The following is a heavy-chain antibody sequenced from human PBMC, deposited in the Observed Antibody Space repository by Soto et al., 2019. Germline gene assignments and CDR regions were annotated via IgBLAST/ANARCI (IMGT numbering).Heavy chain of an antibody. Sequence: GGSLRLSCAASGFTFSSYAMSWVRQAPGKGLEWVSAISGSGGSTYYADSVKGRFTISRDDSKNTLYLQMNSLRAEDTAVYYCAKDIVATIDDYYYYGMDVWGQGTTVTVSS. CDR3: AKDIVATIDDYYYYGMDV. J-gene: IGHJ6*02. CDR1: GFTFSSYA. D-gene: IGHD5-12*01. V-gene: IGHV3-23*01. CDR2: ISGSGGST.